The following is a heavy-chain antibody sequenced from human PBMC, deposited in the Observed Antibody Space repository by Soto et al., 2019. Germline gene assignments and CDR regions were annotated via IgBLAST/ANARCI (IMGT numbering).Heavy chain of an antibody. J-gene: IGHJ4*02. CDR2: IIPILGIA. CDR3: ARDPDKTTVTTVDY. CDR1: GGTFSSYT. Sequence: QVQLVQSGAEVKKPGSSVKVSCKASGGTFSSYTISWVRQAPGQGLEWMGRIIPILGIANYAQKFQGRVTITADKSTSTAYMEMSSLRSEDTAVYYCARDPDKTTVTTVDYWGQGTLVTVSS. D-gene: IGHD4-17*01. V-gene: IGHV1-69*08.